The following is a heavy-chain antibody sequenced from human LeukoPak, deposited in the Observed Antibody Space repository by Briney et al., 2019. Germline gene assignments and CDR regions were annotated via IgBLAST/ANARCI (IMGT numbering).Heavy chain of an antibody. CDR3: ASLRYGSGSQGALDYGSDY. CDR1: GGSISGYY. CDR2: IHYTGST. V-gene: IGHV4-59*01. Sequence: SETLSLTCAASGGSISGYYWSWIRQPPGKGLEWIGYIHYTGSTNYNPSLKSRLTISVDTSKNQFSLKLNSVTAADTAVHYCASLRYGSGSQGALDYGSDYWGQGTLVTVSS. J-gene: IGHJ4*02. D-gene: IGHD3-10*01.